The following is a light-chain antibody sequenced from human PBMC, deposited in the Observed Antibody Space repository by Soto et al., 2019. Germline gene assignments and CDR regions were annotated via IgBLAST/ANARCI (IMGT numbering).Light chain of an antibody. Sequence: DLQMTQSPSPLSASVGDIVTITCPASQSVSRNLNWYQQKPGKAPTLLIYAASSLHSGVPSRFSGSGSATDFTLTITTVQPEDVETYYCQQSYSTWTFGQGTKVEIK. CDR3: QQSYSTWT. J-gene: IGKJ1*01. V-gene: IGKV1-39*01. CDR1: QSVSRN. CDR2: AAS.